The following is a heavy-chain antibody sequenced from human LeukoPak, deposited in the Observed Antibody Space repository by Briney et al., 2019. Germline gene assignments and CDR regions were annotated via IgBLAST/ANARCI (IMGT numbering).Heavy chain of an antibody. J-gene: IGHJ4*02. CDR2: IKQDGSEK. CDR3: ARGVYSYVPYYFDS. CDR1: GFTFSSYW. Sequence: PGGSLRLSCAASGFTFSSYWMSWVRQAPGKGLEWVANIKQDGSEKYYVDSVKGRFTISGDNAKNSLYLQMHSLRAEDTAVYYCARGVYSYVPYYFDSWGQGTLVTVSS. V-gene: IGHV3-7*01. D-gene: IGHD5-18*01.